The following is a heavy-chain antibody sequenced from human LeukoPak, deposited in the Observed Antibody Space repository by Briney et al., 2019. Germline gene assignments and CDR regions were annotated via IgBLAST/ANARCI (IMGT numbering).Heavy chain of an antibody. V-gene: IGHV4-59*08. Sequence: SETLSPTCNVSGDSITSYYWNWIRQPPGKGLEWIGYIYYTGSTNSNPSLKSRLTISLDTSKKHFSLKLSSVTAADTAIYYCASSYFYDGNRYFDYWGQGALVTVSS. J-gene: IGHJ4*02. CDR1: GDSITSYY. D-gene: IGHD3-22*01. CDR3: ASSYFYDGNRYFDY. CDR2: IYYTGST.